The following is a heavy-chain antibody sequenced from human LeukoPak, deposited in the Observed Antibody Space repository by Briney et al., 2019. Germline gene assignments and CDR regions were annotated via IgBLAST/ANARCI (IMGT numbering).Heavy chain of an antibody. J-gene: IGHJ4*02. CDR1: GFTFSSYS. D-gene: IGHD6-13*01. Sequence: PGGSLRLSCAASGFTFSSYSMNWVRQAPGKGLEWVSSISSSSSYIYYADSVKGRFTISRDNAKNPLYLQMNSLRAEDTAVYYCARDGGIAAAGYYFDYWGQGTLVTVSS. CDR2: ISSSSSYI. V-gene: IGHV3-21*01. CDR3: ARDGGIAAAGYYFDY.